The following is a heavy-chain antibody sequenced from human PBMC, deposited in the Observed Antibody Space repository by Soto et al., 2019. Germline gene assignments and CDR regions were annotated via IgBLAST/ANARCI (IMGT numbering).Heavy chain of an antibody. Sequence: QVQLQESGPGLVKPSGTLSLTCAVSGVSISSTNWWSWVRQPPGKGLEWIGEIHHSGSTNYSPSLKSRVTISVDKSKNQFTLNLNSVTTADTAVYYFARQPYSYYSIDVWGQGTTVTVSS. V-gene: IGHV4-4*02. CDR2: IHHSGST. CDR1: GVSISSTNW. J-gene: IGHJ6*02. CDR3: ARQPYSYYSIDV.